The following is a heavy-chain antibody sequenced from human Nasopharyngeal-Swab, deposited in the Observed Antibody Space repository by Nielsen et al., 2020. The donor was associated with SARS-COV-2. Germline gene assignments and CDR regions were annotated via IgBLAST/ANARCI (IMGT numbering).Heavy chain of an antibody. Sequence: SVKVSCKTSGDTFTNSAISWVRQAPGQGLEWMGGIVPALGLPNYAQKFRGRVTISADRSTTTSYMELRSLRSDDTAVYYCARDRTGVIISYYYYYGMDVWGQGTTVTVSS. CDR2: IVPALGLP. D-gene: IGHD3-10*01. V-gene: IGHV1-69*10. CDR1: GDTFTNSA. CDR3: ARDRTGVIISYYYYYGMDV. J-gene: IGHJ6*02.